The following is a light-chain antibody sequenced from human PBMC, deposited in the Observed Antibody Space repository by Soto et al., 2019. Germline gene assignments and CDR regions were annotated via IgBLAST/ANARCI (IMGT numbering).Light chain of an antibody. CDR3: SSYAGRDVDV. CDR1: SSDIGTYDS. V-gene: IGLV2-8*01. Sequence: QSALTQPPSASGSPGQSVTISCTGASSDIGTYDSVSWYQQQAGKAPKLIIYEVVKRPSGVPDRFSGSKSGNMASLTVSGLQAEDEADYYCSSYAGRDVDVFGTGTKVTVL. CDR2: EVV. J-gene: IGLJ1*01.